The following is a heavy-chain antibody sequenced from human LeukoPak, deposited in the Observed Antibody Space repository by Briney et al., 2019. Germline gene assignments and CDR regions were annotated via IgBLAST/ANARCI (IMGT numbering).Heavy chain of an antibody. CDR3: ARVFQRRFDY. CDR1: GFIVSSNY. D-gene: IGHD6-25*01. J-gene: IGHJ4*02. V-gene: IGHV3-53*05. CDR2: LYSGGGT. Sequence: GGSLRLSCAASGFIVSSNYMSWVRQAPGKGLEWVSVLYSGGGTYYADSVKGRFTISRDNSKNTLYLQMNSLRAEDTAVYYCARVFQRRFDYWGQGTLVTVSS.